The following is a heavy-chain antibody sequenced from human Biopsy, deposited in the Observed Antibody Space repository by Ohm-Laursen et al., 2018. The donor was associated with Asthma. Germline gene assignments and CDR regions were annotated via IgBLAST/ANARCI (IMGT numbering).Heavy chain of an antibody. CDR3: AKRRGYSGHDNDY. CDR2: ISYDGNHK. D-gene: IGHD5-12*01. Sequence: SLRLSCAASGFMFRSFGMHWVRQAQGKGLEWVAVISYDGNHKFYEDSVKGRFTISRDNSKNTLYLQMNSLRTEDTAVYYCAKRRGYSGHDNDYWGQGTLVTVSS. CDR1: GFMFRSFG. V-gene: IGHV3-30*18. J-gene: IGHJ4*02.